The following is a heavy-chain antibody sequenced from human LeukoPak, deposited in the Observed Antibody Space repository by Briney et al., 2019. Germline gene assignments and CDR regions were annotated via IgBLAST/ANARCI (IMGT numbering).Heavy chain of an antibody. D-gene: IGHD3-22*01. CDR1: GFTFSSYA. J-gene: IGHJ4*02. Sequence: GGSLRLSCAASGFTFSSYAMHWVRQAPGKGLEWVAVISYDGSNKYYADSVKGRFTISRDNSKNTLYLQMNSLRAEDTAVYYCASLSSGYYYGLDYWGQGTLVTVSS. V-gene: IGHV3-30-3*01. CDR3: ASLSSGYYYGLDY. CDR2: ISYDGSNK.